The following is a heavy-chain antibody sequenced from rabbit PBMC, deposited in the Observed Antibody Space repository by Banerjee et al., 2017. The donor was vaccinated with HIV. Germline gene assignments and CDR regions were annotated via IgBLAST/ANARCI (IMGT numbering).Heavy chain of an antibody. D-gene: IGHD1-1*01. V-gene: IGHV1S40*01. CDR3: AKDGAANGYYFNL. CDR1: GFSFSSYYW. J-gene: IGHJ4*01. CDR2: ISTGDGRT. Sequence: QSLEESGGDLVQPGESLTLTCTASGFSFSSYYWMCWVRQAPGKGLEWIACISTGDGRTDYASWAKGRFTISKTSSTTVTLQMTSLTAADTATYFCAKDGAANGYYFNLWGPGTLVTVS.